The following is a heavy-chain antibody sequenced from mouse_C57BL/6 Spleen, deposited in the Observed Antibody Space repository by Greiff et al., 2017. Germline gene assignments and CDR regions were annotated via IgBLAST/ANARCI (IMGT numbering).Heavy chain of an antibody. J-gene: IGHJ2*01. V-gene: IGHV5-9-1*02. Sequence: DVKLVESGEGLVKPGGSLKLSCAASGFTFRSSAMSWVRQTPEKRLESVAYISSGGDYIYYADTVKGRFPISRDNARKTLYLQMSSLKSEDTAMYYCTRVGEGAYYFDYGGKGTTLTVSS. CDR2: ISSGGDYI. CDR1: GFTFRSSA. CDR3: TRVGEGAYYFDY.